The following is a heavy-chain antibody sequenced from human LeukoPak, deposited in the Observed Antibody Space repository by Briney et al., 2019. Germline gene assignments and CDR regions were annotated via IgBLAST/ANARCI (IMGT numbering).Heavy chain of an antibody. V-gene: IGHV3-30-3*01. CDR1: GFTFSSYA. D-gene: IGHD6-19*01. CDR2: ISYDGSNK. Sequence: GGSLRLSCAASGFTFSSYAMHWVRQAPGKGLEWVAVISYDGSNKYYADSVKGRFTISRDNSKNMLYVQMNSLRAEDTAVYYCARGVASSGWYYFDYWGQGTLVTVSS. CDR3: ARGVASSGWYYFDY. J-gene: IGHJ4*02.